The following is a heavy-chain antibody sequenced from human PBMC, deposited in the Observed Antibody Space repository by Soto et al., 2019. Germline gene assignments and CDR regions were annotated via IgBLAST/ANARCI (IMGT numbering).Heavy chain of an antibody. J-gene: IGHJ4*02. CDR1: EYRFTNYW. V-gene: IGHV5-51*01. Sequence: GLPQKIPCRGSEYRFTNYWIGWVRQMQGKGLEWMGIIYPGDSDTRYSPSFQGQVTISADKSISTAYLQWRSLKASDSAMYYCARSRITGSTWTFDYWGQETLVTVSS. CDR2: IYPGDSDT. CDR3: ARSRITGSTWTFDY. D-gene: IGHD1-20*01.